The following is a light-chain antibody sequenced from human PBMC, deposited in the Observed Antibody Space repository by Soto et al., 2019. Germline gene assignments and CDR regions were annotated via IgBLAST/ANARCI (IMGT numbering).Light chain of an antibody. CDR1: SSDVGSYNR. CDR2: EVN. V-gene: IGLV2-18*02. J-gene: IGLJ2*01. CDR3: SSYTSSTTLV. Sequence: QSALTQPPSVSGSPGQSVTISCTGTSSDVGSYNRVSWYQQPPGTAPKLMIYEVNNRPSGVPDRFSGSKSGNTASLTISGLQAEVEADYYCSSYTSSTTLVFGGGTQLTVL.